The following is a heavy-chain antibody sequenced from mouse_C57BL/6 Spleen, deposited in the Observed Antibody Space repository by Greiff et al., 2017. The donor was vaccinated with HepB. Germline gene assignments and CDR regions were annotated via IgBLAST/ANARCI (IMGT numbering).Heavy chain of an antibody. CDR2: IYWDDDK. D-gene: IGHD1-2*01. V-gene: IGHV8-12*01. CDR1: GFSLSTSGMG. J-gene: IGHJ4*01. Sequence: QVQLKESGPGILQSSQTLSLTCSFSGFSLSTSGMGVSWIRQPSGKGLEWLAHIYWDDDKRYNPSLKSRLTISKDTSRNQVFLKITSVDTADTATYYCARRALLRPYAMDYWGQGTSVTVSS. CDR3: ARRALLRPYAMDY.